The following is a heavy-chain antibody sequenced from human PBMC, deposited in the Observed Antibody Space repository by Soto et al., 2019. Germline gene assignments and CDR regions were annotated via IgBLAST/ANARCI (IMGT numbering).Heavy chain of an antibody. Sequence: QVQLQESGPGLVQPSKTLSLSCTVSGGSISSYYWSWIRQPPGKGLEWIGYIYYSGSTNYNPSLKSRVTISVDTSKNQFSLKLSSVTAADTAVYYCARGDPLLWFGEKVYYGMDVWGQGTTVTVSS. J-gene: IGHJ6*02. CDR2: IYYSGST. CDR1: GGSISSYY. D-gene: IGHD3-10*01. V-gene: IGHV4-59*01. CDR3: ARGDPLLWFGEKVYYGMDV.